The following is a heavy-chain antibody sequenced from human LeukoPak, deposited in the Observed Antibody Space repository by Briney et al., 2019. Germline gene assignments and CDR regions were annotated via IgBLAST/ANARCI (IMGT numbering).Heavy chain of an antibody. CDR3: ARLYYYGSGSSVPFDY. CDR1: GYTFTCYY. J-gene: IGHJ4*02. Sequence: ASVKVSCKASGYTFTCYYMHWVRQAPGQGLEWMGWINPNSGGTNYAQKFQGRVTMTRDTSISTAYMELSRLRSDDTAVYYCARLYYYGSGSSVPFDYWGQGTLVTVSS. D-gene: IGHD3-10*01. CDR2: INPNSGGT. V-gene: IGHV1-2*02.